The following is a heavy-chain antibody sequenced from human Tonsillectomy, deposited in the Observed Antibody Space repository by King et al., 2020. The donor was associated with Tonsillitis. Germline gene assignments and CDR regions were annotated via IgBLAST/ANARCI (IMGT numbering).Heavy chain of an antibody. D-gene: IGHD3-22*01. CDR1: GYTFINFP. CDR3: ARDRGLITMIVVVRTDAFDI. CDR2: INAGNGNT. Sequence: QLVQSGAEVKKPGASVRVSCKASGYTFINFPMHCVRQAPGQRLEWMGWINAGNGNTKYSQKFQGRVTFTRDTSASTTYMELSSLRSEDSAVYYCARDRGLITMIVVVRTDAFDIWGQGTMVTVSS. J-gene: IGHJ3*02. V-gene: IGHV1-3*01.